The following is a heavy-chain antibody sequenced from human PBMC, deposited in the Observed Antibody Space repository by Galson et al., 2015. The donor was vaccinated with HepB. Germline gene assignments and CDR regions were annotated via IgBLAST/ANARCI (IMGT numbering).Heavy chain of an antibody. CDR1: GYTFTDYY. CDR3: ARDGVRGGAFDI. J-gene: IGHJ3*02. Sequence: SGYTFTDYYMHWVRQAPGQGLEWMGWIYPKSGATKYAQKFQGRVTMTRDTSISTAYMDLSRLTSDDTAIYYCARDGVRGGAFDIWGQGTMVTVSS. V-gene: IGHV1-2*02. D-gene: IGHD2-8*01. CDR2: IYPKSGAT.